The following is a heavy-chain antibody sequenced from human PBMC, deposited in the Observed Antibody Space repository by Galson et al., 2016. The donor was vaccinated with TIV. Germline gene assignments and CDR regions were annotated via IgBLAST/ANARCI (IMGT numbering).Heavy chain of an antibody. D-gene: IGHD5-18*01. J-gene: IGHJ6*02. CDR2: INSLGAT. Sequence: LSLTCAVNGGSFSGDYWSWLRQPPGEGLEWIGEINSLGATSYNPSLESRVTISVDTSNNQFSLKMRSVTAADTAVYYCARDRPDTDLARYYYNGMDVWGPGTTVTVSS. CDR1: GGSFSGDY. V-gene: IGHV4-34*01. CDR3: ARDRPDTDLARYYYNGMDV.